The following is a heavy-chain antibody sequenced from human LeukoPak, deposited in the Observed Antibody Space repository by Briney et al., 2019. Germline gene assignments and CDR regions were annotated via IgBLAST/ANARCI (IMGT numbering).Heavy chain of an antibody. Sequence: PSETLSLTCTVSGVSISSYYWSWIRQPPGKGLEWIGYIYYSGSTNYNPSLKSRVTISVDTSKNQFSLKLSSVTAADTAVYYCARVTGESDNWFDPWGQGTLVTVSS. CDR3: ARVTGESDNWFDP. V-gene: IGHV4-59*01. J-gene: IGHJ5*02. CDR2: IYYSGST. CDR1: GVSISSYY. D-gene: IGHD3-16*01.